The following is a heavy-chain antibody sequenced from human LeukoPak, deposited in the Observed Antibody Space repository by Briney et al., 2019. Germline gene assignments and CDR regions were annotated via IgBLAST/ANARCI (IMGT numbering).Heavy chain of an antibody. CDR3: ARGQIVGVQGDF. J-gene: IGHJ4*02. V-gene: IGHV3-66*02. CDR2: MYSRGSS. CDR1: GFTVGNNY. D-gene: IGHD1-26*01. Sequence: PGGSLTLSCTVSGFTVGNNYTSWVRQAPGKGLEWVGLMYSRGSSHYADSGSGRFTISRDSSKNTVYLQMNSLTVEDTAVDYCARGQIVGVQGDFWGQGTLVTVSS.